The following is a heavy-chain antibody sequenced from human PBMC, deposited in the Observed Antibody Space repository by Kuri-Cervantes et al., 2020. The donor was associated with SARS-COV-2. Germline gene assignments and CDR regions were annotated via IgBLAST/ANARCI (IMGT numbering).Heavy chain of an antibody. J-gene: IGHJ6*02. CDR2: ISSSSFYI. Sequence: GGSLRLSCAASGFTFSSYSMNWVRQAPGKGLEWVSSISSSSFYIYYADSVKGRFTISRDNAKISLYLQMNSLRAEDTAVYYCARAGVKDIVATITSYYYYYGMDVWGQGTTVTVSS. V-gene: IGHV3-21*01. CDR3: ARAGVKDIVATITSYYYYYGMDV. CDR1: GFTFSSYS. D-gene: IGHD5-12*01.